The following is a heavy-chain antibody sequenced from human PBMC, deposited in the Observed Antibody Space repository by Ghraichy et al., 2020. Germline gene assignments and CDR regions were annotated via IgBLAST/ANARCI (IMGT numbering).Heavy chain of an antibody. J-gene: IGHJ6*02. Sequence: GGSLRLSCAASGFTFSSYGMHWVRQAPGKGLEWVAVIWYDGSNKYYADSVKGRFTISRDNSKNTLYLQMNSLRAEDTAVYYCARDEGQLTLYYYYGMDVWGQGTTVTVSS. CDR2: IWYDGSNK. D-gene: IGHD2-2*01. CDR3: ARDEGQLTLYYYYGMDV. CDR1: GFTFSSYG. V-gene: IGHV3-33*01.